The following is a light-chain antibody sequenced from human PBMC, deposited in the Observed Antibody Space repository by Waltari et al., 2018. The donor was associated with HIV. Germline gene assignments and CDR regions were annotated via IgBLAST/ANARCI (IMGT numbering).Light chain of an antibody. CDR3: QSGDNSGPHVV. J-gene: IGLJ2*01. V-gene: IGLV3-25*03. CDR2: RDT. Sequence: SYELTQPPSLSVSPGQTAGITCSGDVLSMQSSYWYRQKAGQAPGMVMYRDTERPSGIPGRFSGSKSGTTVTLTIGGVQAEDEAGYYCQSGDNSGPHVVFGGGTTLTVL. CDR1: VLSMQS.